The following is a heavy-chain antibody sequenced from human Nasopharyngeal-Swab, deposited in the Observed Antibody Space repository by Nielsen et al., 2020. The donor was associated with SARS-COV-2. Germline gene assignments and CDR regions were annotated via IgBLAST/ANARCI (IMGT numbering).Heavy chain of an antibody. CDR3: ARDLEDIVVVPAAMWGVDYYYYGMDV. D-gene: IGHD2-2*01. Sequence: ASVKVSCKASGYTFTGYYMHWVRQAPGQGLEWMERINPNSGGTNYAQKFQGRVTMTRDTSISTAYMELSRLRSDDTAVYYCARDLEDIVVVPAAMWGVDYYYYGMDVWGQGTTVTVSS. J-gene: IGHJ6*02. CDR1: GYTFTGYY. CDR2: INPNSGGT. V-gene: IGHV1-2*06.